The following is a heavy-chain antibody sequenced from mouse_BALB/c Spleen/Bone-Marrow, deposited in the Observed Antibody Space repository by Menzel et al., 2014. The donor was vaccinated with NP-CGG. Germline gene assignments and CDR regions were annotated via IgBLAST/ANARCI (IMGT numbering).Heavy chain of an antibody. D-gene: IGHD4-1*01. V-gene: IGHV5-17*02. CDR3: TRGGNWDDFDY. CDR1: GFTFSSFG. Sequence: EVQGVESGGGLVQPGGSRKLSCAASGFTFSSFGMHWVRQAPEKGLEWVAYTSSGSSTIFYADTVKGRFTVSRDNPKNTLFLQMTSLRSEDTAMYYCTRGGNWDDFDYWGQGTTLTVSS. CDR2: TSSGSSTI. J-gene: IGHJ2*01.